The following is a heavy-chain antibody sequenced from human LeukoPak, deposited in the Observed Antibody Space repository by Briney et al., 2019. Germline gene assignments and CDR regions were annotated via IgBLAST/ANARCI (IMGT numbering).Heavy chain of an antibody. D-gene: IGHD5-18*01. V-gene: IGHV3-33*01. Sequence: PGGSLRLSCAASGFTFSSYGMHWVRQAPGKGLEWVAVIWYDGSNKYYADSVKGRFTISRDNSKNTLYLQMNSLRAEDTAVYYCARDLLGYSSTLGYWGQGTLVTVSS. CDR3: ARDLLGYSSTLGY. CDR1: GFTFSSYG. CDR2: IWYDGSNK. J-gene: IGHJ4*02.